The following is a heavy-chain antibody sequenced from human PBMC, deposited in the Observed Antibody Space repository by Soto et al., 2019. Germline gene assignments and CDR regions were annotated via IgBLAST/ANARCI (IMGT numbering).Heavy chain of an antibody. CDR1: GFTFSNAW. V-gene: IGHV3-15*01. J-gene: IGHJ6*03. CDR3: TTDRETFREWFGEPKKTYYYYYYMDV. Sequence: GGSLRLSCAASGFTFSNAWMSWVRQAPGKGLEWVGRIKSKTDGGTTDYAAPVKGRFTISRDDSKNTLYLQMNSLKTEDTAVYYCTTDRETFREWFGEPKKTYYYYYYMDVWGKGTTVTVSS. D-gene: IGHD3-10*01. CDR2: IKSKTDGGTT.